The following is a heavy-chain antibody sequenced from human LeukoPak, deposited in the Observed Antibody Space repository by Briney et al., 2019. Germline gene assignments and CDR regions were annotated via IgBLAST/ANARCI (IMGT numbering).Heavy chain of an antibody. CDR2: ISAYNGNT. D-gene: IGHD3-22*01. J-gene: IGHJ4*02. Sequence: WASVKVSCKASGGTFSSYAISWVRQAPGQGLEWMGWISAYNGNTNYAQKLQGRVTMTTDTSTSTAYMELRSLRSDDTAVYYCFLRSSGYHTWDDYWGQGTLVTVSS. CDR1: GGTFSSYA. V-gene: IGHV1-18*01. CDR3: FLRSSGYHTWDDY.